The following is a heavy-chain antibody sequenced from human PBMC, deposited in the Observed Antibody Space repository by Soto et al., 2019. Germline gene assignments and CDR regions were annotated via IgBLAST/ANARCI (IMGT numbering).Heavy chain of an antibody. V-gene: IGHV1-18*01. CDR2: ISAYNGNT. CDR1: GGTFSSYA. J-gene: IGHJ4*02. D-gene: IGHD6-6*01. CDR3: ARDDPLPKAYSSSTCDY. Sequence: ASVKVSCKASGGTFSSYAISWVRQAPGQGLEWMGWISAYNGNTNYVQKLQGRVTMTTDTSTSTAYMELRSLRSDDTAVYYCARDDPLPKAYSSSTCDYWGQGTLVTVSS.